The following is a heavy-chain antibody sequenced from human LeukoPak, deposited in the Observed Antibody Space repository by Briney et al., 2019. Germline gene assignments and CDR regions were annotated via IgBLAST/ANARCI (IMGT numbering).Heavy chain of an antibody. Sequence: PSETLSLTCTVSGDSISSYYWSWIRQPARKGLEWIGRMYTSGSTNYNPSLKSRVTMSVDTSKNQFSLKLTSVTAADTAVYYCARDSGYDLTWGQGTLVTVSS. CDR2: MYTSGST. CDR1: GDSISSYY. D-gene: IGHD5-12*01. V-gene: IGHV4-4*07. J-gene: IGHJ5*02. CDR3: ARDSGYDLT.